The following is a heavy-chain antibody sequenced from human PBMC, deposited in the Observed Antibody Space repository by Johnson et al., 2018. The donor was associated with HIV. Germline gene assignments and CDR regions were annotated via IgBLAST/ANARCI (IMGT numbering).Heavy chain of an antibody. D-gene: IGHD3-10*01. V-gene: IGHV3-66*01. J-gene: IGHJ3*01. CDR2: IYSGGST. Sequence: VQLVESGGGVVQPGRSLRLSCAASGFTVSSNYMSWVRLAPGTGLEWVSVIYSGGSTYYADSVKGRFTISRDTSKNTLFLEMNSLKAEDTAVYYCARESLEFWSRGAFDVWGQGTMVTVSS. CDR3: ARESLEFWSRGAFDV. CDR1: GFTVSSNY.